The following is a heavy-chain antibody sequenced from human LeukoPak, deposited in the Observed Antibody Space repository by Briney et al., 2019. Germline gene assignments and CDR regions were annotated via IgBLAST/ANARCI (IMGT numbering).Heavy chain of an antibody. CDR2: IYYSGST. CDR3: ARDMTDWWFDP. CDR1: GGSISSGGYY. J-gene: IGHJ5*02. Sequence: SQTLSLTCTVSGGSISSGGYYWSWIRQHPGTGLEWIGYIYYSGSTHYNPSLKSRVTISVDTSKNQFSLKLSSVTAADTAVYYCARDMTDWWFDPWGQGTLVTVSS. V-gene: IGHV4-31*03. D-gene: IGHD3-9*01.